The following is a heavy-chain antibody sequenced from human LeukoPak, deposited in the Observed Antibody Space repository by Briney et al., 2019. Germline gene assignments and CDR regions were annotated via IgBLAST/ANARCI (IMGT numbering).Heavy chain of an antibody. V-gene: IGHV3-49*04. CDR1: GFTFGDSA. Sequence: GGSLRVSCTASGFTFGDSAMSWVRQAPGKGLEWVGFIRSKAYGGTTEYAASVKGRFSISRDDSKSIAYLQMNSLRTEDTAIYYCTRAHNDYIWGSLSCAFDIWGQGTMVTFSS. D-gene: IGHD3-16*01. CDR2: IRSKAYGGTT. CDR3: TRAHNDYIWGSLSCAFDI. J-gene: IGHJ3*02.